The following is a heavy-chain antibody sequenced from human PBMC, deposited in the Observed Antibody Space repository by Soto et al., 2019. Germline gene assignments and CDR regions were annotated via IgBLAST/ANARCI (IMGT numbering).Heavy chain of an antibody. CDR3: VKDKGAAAGFDY. J-gene: IGHJ4*02. V-gene: IGHV3-30*18. Sequence: QVHLVESGGGVVQPGRSLRLSCAASGFTFSNNGMHWVRQAPGKGLEWMGVISYEGSEKYYAGSVKGRFTISRDKCTNTLYLQMDTLRAEDTAIYYCVKDKGAAAGFDYWGQGILVTVSS. CDR2: ISYEGSEK. CDR1: GFTFSNNG. D-gene: IGHD6-13*01.